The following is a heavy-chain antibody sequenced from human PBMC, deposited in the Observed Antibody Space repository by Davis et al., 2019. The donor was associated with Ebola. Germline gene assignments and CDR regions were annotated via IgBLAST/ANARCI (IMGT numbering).Heavy chain of an antibody. Sequence: SETLSLTCAVSGGPISSGNWWSWVRQPPGKGLEWIGEIYHGGTTNYNPSLKSRVTISVDKSKNQFSLKMSSVTAADTAVYYCARDYYDSSGYIWYFDLWGRGTLVTVSS. CDR1: GGPISSGNW. J-gene: IGHJ2*01. V-gene: IGHV4-4*02. D-gene: IGHD3-22*01. CDR3: ARDYYDSSGYIWYFDL. CDR2: IYHGGTT.